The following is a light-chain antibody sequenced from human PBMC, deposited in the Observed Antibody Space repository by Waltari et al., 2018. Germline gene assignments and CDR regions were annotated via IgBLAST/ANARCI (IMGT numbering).Light chain of an antibody. CDR1: SSDIGGFNY. J-gene: IGLJ2*01. CDR2: DVS. CDR3: CSYAGSYTGVL. Sequence: QSALTQPRSVSGSPGQSVTISCTGTSSDIGGFNYVSLYQQHPVNAHKLIIYDVSERASGVTARFSGSKSANTASLTISGLQAEDEADYYCCSYAGSYTGVLFGGGTKLTVL. V-gene: IGLV2-11*01.